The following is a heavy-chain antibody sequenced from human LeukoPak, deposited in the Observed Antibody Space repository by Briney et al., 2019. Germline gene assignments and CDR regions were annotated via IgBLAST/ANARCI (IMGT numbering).Heavy chain of an antibody. J-gene: IGHJ4*02. CDR3: ATTITVTTDY. D-gene: IGHD4-17*01. CDR2: IYHSGSS. CDR1: GYSVSTGYY. V-gene: IGHV4-38-2*02. Sequence: SETLSLTCTVSGYSVSTGYYWGWIRQPPGKGLEWIGSIYHSGSSYYSPSLKSRVTISVDTSKNQFSLKVSSVTAADTAVYYCATTITVTTDYWGQGTLVTVS.